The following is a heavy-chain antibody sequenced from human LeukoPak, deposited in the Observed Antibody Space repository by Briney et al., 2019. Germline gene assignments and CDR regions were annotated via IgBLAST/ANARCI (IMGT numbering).Heavy chain of an antibody. Sequence: GGSLRLSCAASGFTFSSYSMAWVRQAPGKGLEWVSSISSSSSYIYYADSVKGRFTISRDNAKNSLYLQMNSLRAEDTAVYYCARGRSIFGVVTPNYWGQGTLVTVSS. V-gene: IGHV3-21*01. CDR3: ARGRSIFGVVTPNY. J-gene: IGHJ4*02. CDR1: GFTFSSYS. D-gene: IGHD3-3*01. CDR2: ISSSSSYI.